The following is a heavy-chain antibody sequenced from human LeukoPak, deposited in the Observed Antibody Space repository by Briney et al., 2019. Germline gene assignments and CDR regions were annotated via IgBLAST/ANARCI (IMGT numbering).Heavy chain of an antibody. CDR3: AKDRFHYDFWSGNLS. V-gene: IGHV3-23*01. CDR1: GFTFSSYA. CDR2: ISGSGGST. J-gene: IGHJ5*02. D-gene: IGHD3-3*01. Sequence: GGSLRLSCAASGFTFSSYAMSWVRQAPGKGLEWVSAISGSGGSTYYADSVKGRFTISRDNSKNTLYLQMNSLRAEDTAVYYCAKDRFHYDFWSGNLSWGQGTLVTVSS.